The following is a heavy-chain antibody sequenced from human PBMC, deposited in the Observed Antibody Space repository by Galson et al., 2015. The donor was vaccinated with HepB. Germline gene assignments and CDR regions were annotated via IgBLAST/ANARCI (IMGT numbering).Heavy chain of an antibody. CDR1: GFTFSGYW. V-gene: IGHV3-7*03. Sequence: SLRLSCAASGFTFSGYWMHWVRQAPGKGLEWVANIKEDGGENYFVGSVKGRFAISRDNAVNSVYLQMNSLRAEDTAMYYCARGRGWIFDYWGQGTQVTVSS. CDR2: IKEDGGEN. CDR3: ARGRGWIFDY. D-gene: IGHD6-19*01. J-gene: IGHJ4*02.